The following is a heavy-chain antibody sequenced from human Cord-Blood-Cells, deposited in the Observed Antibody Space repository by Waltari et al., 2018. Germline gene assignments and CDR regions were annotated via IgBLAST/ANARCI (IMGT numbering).Heavy chain of an antibody. Sequence: QLQLQESGPGLVKPSETLSLTYTVSGGSISSSSYYWGWIRQPPGKGLEWIGSIYYSGSTYYNPSLKSRVTISVDTSKNQFSLKLSSVTAADTAVYYCARRGDGSGSYYAFDIWGQGTMVTVSS. J-gene: IGHJ3*02. D-gene: IGHD3-10*01. CDR1: GGSISSSSYY. V-gene: IGHV4-39*01. CDR2: IYYSGST. CDR3: ARRGDGSGSYYAFDI.